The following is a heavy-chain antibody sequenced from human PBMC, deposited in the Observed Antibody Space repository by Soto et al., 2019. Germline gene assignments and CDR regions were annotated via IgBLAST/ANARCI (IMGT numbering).Heavy chain of an antibody. V-gene: IGHV4-34*01. D-gene: IGHD3-10*01. CDR1: GGSFSGYY. J-gene: IGHJ4*02. CDR2: INHSGST. CDR3: ARGSGGITMVRDPLRGFDY. Sequence: SETLSLTCAVYGGSFSGYYWSWIRQPPGKGLEWIGEINHSGSTNYNPSLKSRVTISVDTSKNQFSLKLSSVTAADTAVYYCARGSGGITMVRDPLRGFDYWGQGTLVTVSS.